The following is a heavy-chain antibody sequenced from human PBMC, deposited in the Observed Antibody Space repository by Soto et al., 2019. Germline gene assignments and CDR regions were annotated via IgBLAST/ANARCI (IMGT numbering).Heavy chain of an antibody. CDR1: GASINDNNW. Sequence: QVQLQQSGPGLVKPSETLSLTCAVSGASINDNNWWSWVRQTPGKGLEWIGEVVHWGTTNYNPSLRSTVTISMDKPNNQISLTLSSVTAADSALYYCARHIGVTGTRGFDYWGQGTLVTVSS. V-gene: IGHV4-4*02. D-gene: IGHD6-19*01. CDR2: VVHWGTT. CDR3: ARHIGVTGTRGFDY. J-gene: IGHJ4*02.